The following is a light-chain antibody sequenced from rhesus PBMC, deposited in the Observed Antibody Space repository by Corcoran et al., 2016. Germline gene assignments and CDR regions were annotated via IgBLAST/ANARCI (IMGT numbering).Light chain of an antibody. CDR1: QRVSSY. J-gene: IGKJ1*01. Sequence: QVILTQSPATLSLSPGERATLSCRASQRVSSYLAWYQQKPGQAPRLLLYGASSRAKGITDECSVRGSGTDFTPTISSLGPEDVGVYHCYQHSSGWTFGQGTKVEIK. CDR3: YQHSSGWT. CDR2: GAS. V-gene: IGKV3-10*01.